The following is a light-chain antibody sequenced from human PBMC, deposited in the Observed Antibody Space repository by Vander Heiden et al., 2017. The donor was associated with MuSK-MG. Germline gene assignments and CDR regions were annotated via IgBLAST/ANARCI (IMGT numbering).Light chain of an antibody. CDR3: QSYDNSLSGSVV. CDR1: SSNIGADYD. Sequence: QSVLTQPPSVSGAPGQRVTISCTGSSSNIGADYDVHWYQQLPGTAPKLLIYGNSNRPSGVPDRFSGSKSGTSASLAITGLQAEDEADYYCQSYDNSLSGSVVFGGGTKLTVI. V-gene: IGLV1-40*01. CDR2: GNS. J-gene: IGLJ2*01.